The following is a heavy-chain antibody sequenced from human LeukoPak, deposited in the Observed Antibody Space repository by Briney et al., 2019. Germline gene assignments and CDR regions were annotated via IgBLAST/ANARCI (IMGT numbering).Heavy chain of an antibody. CDR3: ARGPSRAFDY. J-gene: IGHJ4*02. CDR1: GFTVSSNY. CDR2: IYSGGTT. V-gene: IGHV3-53*01. D-gene: IGHD2-2*01. Sequence: GGSLRLSCAASGFTVSSNYMSWVRQAPGKGLEWVSVIYSGGTTNHADSVKGRFTVSRDNSKNTLYLQMNSLRAEDTAVYFRARGPSRAFDYWGQGTLVTVSS.